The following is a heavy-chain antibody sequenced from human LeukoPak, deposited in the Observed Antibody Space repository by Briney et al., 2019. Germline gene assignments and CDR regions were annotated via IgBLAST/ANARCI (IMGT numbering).Heavy chain of an antibody. Sequence: GGSLRLSCAASGFTFSSYAMNWVRQAPGKGLEWVSAISGSGSSTYYAGSVEGRVTISRDNSKNTLYLQMGSLRAEDTAVYYCAKGVYYYDSSGYYHLYWYFDLWGRGTLVTVSS. J-gene: IGHJ2*01. CDR2: ISGSGSST. D-gene: IGHD3-22*01. CDR3: AKGVYYYDSSGYYHLYWYFDL. CDR1: GFTFSSYA. V-gene: IGHV3-23*01.